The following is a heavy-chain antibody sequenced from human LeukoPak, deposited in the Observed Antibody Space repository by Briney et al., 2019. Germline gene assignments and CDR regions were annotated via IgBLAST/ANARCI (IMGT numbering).Heavy chain of an antibody. D-gene: IGHD3-3*01. CDR3: ARHVWSGYCWFDP. Sequence: SETLSLTCAVSGYSISTGYCWGWIRQPPGKGLEWIGSIYDSGTTYYNPSLKSRVTISVDTSKNQFSLKLSSVTAADTAVYYCARHVWSGYCWFDPWGQGTLVTVSS. J-gene: IGHJ5*02. V-gene: IGHV4-38-2*01. CDR1: GYSISTGYC. CDR2: IYDSGTT.